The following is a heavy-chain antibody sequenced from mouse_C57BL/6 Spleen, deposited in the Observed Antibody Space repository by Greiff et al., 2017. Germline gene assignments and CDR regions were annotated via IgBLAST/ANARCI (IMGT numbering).Heavy chain of an antibody. V-gene: IGHV1-74*01. CDR3: AIWDGYPPMDY. J-gene: IGHJ4*01. Sequence: QVQLKQPGAELVKPGASVKVSCKASGYTFTSYWMHWVKQRPGQGLEWIGRIHPSDSDTNYNQKFKGKATLTVDKSSSTAYMQLSSLTSEDSAVYYCAIWDGYPPMDYWGQGTSVTVSS. CDR2: IHPSDSDT. D-gene: IGHD2-3*01. CDR1: GYTFTSYW.